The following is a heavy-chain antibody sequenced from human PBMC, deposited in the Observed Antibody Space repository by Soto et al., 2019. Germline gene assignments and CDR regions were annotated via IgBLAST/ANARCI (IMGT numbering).Heavy chain of an antibody. CDR1: GFTFSSYA. D-gene: IGHD2-2*01. CDR3: ARGSAAIVVVPAAWYFEL. V-gene: IGHV3-30-3*01. J-gene: IGHJ2*01. Sequence: QVQLVESGGGVVQPGRSLRLSCAASGFTFSSYAMHWVRQAPGKGLEWVAVISYDGSNKYYAVSVKGRFTISRDNSKNPMYLQLRGVRAEDTSVYCCARGSAAIVVVPAAWYFELWVRCTLVTVSS. CDR2: ISYDGSNK.